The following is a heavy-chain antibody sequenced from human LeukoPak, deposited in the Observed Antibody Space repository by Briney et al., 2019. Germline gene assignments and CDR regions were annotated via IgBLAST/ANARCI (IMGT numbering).Heavy chain of an antibody. CDR2: ISYDGSNQ. CDR3: ARERGSGWYYLDY. D-gene: IGHD6-19*01. Sequence: GGSLRLSCAASGFTFSNYAMHWVRQAPGKGMEWVAVISYDGSNQEYADSVKGLFIISRDNSKATLYLQMNLLRTEDTALYYCARERGSGWYYLDYWGQGALVTVSS. CDR1: GFTFSNYA. J-gene: IGHJ4*02. V-gene: IGHV3-30*04.